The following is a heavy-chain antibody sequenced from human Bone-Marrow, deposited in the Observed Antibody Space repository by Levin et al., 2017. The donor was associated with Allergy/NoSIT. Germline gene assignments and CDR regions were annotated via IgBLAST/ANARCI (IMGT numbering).Heavy chain of an antibody. J-gene: IGHJ4*02. CDR2: ISGSGGST. Sequence: GGSLRLSCAASGFTFSSYAMSWVRQAPGKGLEWVSAISGSGGSTYYADSVKGRFTISRDNSKNTLYLQMNSLRAGDTAVYYCAEGSHSSSWYNYWGQGTLVTVSS. V-gene: IGHV3-23*01. CDR1: GFTFSSYA. CDR3: AEGSHSSSWYNY. D-gene: IGHD6-13*01.